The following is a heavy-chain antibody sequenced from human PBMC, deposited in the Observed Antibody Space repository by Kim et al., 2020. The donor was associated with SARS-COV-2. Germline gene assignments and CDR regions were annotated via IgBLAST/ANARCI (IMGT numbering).Heavy chain of an antibody. CDR3: AKDRTTIITGAFDI. D-gene: IGHD3-16*01. CDR1: GFIFDSYA. J-gene: IGHJ3*02. Sequence: GGSLRLSCAASGFIFDSYAMHWVRQAPGKGLEWVSCISRSSGSICYADSVKGRFTISRDNARNSLYVQMNSLRAEDTALYYCAKDRTTIITGAFDIWGQGTMVTVSS. V-gene: IGHV3-9*01. CDR2: ISRSSGSI.